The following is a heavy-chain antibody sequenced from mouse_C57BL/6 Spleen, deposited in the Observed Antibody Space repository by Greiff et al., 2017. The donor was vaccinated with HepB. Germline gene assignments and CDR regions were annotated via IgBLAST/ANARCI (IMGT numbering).Heavy chain of an antibody. CDR3: ARYHYYGSSYAYFDD. Sequence: VQLQQSGAELAKPGASVKLYCKASGYTFTSYWMHWVKQRPGQGLEWIGYINPSSGYTKYNQKFKDKATLTADKSSSTAYMQLCSLTYDDSAVYYCARYHYYGSSYAYFDDWGQGATLTVAS. CDR1: GYTFTSYW. CDR2: INPSSGYT. V-gene: IGHV1-7*01. D-gene: IGHD1-1*01. J-gene: IGHJ2*01.